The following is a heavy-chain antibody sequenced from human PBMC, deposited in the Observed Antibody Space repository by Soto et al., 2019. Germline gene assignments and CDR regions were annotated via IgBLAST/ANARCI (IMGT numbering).Heavy chain of an antibody. CDR1: GGSFSGYY. CDR3: ARGLDSGSYYVPLDFDY. CDR2: INHSGST. V-gene: IGHV4-34*01. Sequence: SETLSLTCAVYGGSFSGYYWSWIRQPPGKGLEWIGEINHSGSTNYNPSLKSRVTISVDTSKNQFSLKLSSVTAADTAVYYCARGLDSGSYYVPLDFDYWGQGTLVTVSS. D-gene: IGHD1-26*01. J-gene: IGHJ4*02.